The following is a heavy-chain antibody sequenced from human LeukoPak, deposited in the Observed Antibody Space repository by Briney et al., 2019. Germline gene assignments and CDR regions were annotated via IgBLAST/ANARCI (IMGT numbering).Heavy chain of an antibody. Sequence: RASVKVSCKASGGTFSSYAISWVRQAPGQGLEWMGGIIPIFGTANYAQKFQGRVTITADKSTNTAYMELSSLRSEDTAVYYCARGGRGSYGDYGYWGQGTLVTVSS. D-gene: IGHD4-17*01. CDR2: IIPIFGTA. J-gene: IGHJ4*02. CDR1: GGTFSSYA. CDR3: ARGGRGSYGDYGY. V-gene: IGHV1-69*06.